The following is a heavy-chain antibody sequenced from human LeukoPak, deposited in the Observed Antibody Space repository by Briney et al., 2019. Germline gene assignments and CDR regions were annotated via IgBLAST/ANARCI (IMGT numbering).Heavy chain of an antibody. CDR2: IYIIGST. V-gene: IGHV4-4*07. D-gene: IGHD6-13*01. CDR3: ARSLHPGYSIWDTKGEKFDY. Sequence: SETLSLTCTVSGRSISSYYWRWLRQPAGKGLEWIGCIYIIGSTNYNPSLKSRVTMSVDTSKNQFSLKLSSVTAADTAVSYCARSLHPGYSIWDTKGEKFDYWGQGTLVTVSS. J-gene: IGHJ4*02. CDR1: GRSISSYY.